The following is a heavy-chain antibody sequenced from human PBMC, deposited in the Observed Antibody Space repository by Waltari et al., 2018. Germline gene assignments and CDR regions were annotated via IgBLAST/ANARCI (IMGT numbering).Heavy chain of an antibody. D-gene: IGHD1-26*01. J-gene: IGHJ6*02. CDR2: IIPIVGTA. CDR1: GGTFSSYA. CDR3: ARGEDSGSSAYYYYYGMDV. V-gene: IGHV1-69*05. Sequence: QVQLVQSGAAVKKPGSSVKVSCKASGGTFSSYAISWVRQAPGQGLEWMGGIIPIVGTANYAQKFQGRVTITTDESTSTAYMELSSLRSEDTAVYYCARGEDSGSSAYYYYYGMDVWGQGTTVTVSS.